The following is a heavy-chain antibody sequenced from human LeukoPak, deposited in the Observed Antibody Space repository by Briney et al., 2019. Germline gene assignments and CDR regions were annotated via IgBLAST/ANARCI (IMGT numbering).Heavy chain of an antibody. V-gene: IGHV3-23*01. CDR3: AKGGYTSYFEY. Sequence: GGSLRLSCAASGFTSSTYAMTWVRQAPGKGLEWVSTIRATAGTTYYEDSVKGRFTISSDNSKNTQWLQMNSLRAEDTAVYYCAKGGYTSYFEYWGQGTLVTVSS. J-gene: IGHJ4*02. D-gene: IGHD6-13*01. CDR2: IRATAGTT. CDR1: GFTSSTYA.